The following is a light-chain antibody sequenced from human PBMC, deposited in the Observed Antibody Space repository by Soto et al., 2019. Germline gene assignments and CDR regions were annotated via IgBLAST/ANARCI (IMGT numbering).Light chain of an antibody. CDR1: QSVSSY. Sequence: EIVLTQSPATLSLSPGERATHSCRASQSVSSYVAWYQSKPGQAPRLLMYDASNRVIGIPARFSGSGSGTDFTLTISSLEPEDFAVYYCQQRSNWPFTFGGGTTVEI. V-gene: IGKV3-11*01. CDR3: QQRSNWPFT. J-gene: IGKJ4*01. CDR2: DAS.